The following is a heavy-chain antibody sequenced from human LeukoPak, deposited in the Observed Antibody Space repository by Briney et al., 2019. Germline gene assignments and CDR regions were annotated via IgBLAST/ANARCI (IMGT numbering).Heavy chain of an antibody. V-gene: IGHV1-2*06. J-gene: IGHJ4*02. CDR1: GYTFTGYY. Sequence: ASVKVSCRASGYTFTGYYMHWVRQAPGQGLEWMGRINPNSGGTNYAQKFQGRVTMTRDTSISTAYMELSRLRSDDTAVYYCARGYCSGGRCYSVDYWGQGTLVTVSS. D-gene: IGHD2-15*01. CDR3: ARGYCSGGRCYSVDY. CDR2: INPNSGGT.